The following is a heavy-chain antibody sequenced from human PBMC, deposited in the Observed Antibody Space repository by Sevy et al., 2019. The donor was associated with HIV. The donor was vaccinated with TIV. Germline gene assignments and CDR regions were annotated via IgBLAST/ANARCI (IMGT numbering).Heavy chain of an antibody. CDR1: GFTFSNAW. V-gene: IGHV3-15*01. Sequence: GGSLRLSCAASGFTFSNAWMSWVRQAPGKGLEWVGPIKSKTDGGTTDYAAPVKGRFTISRDDSKNTLYLQMNSLKTEDTAVYYCTPCYYDSSGYYYHDAFDIWGQGTMVTVSS. J-gene: IGHJ3*02. CDR3: TPCYYDSSGYYYHDAFDI. D-gene: IGHD3-22*01. CDR2: IKSKTDGGTT.